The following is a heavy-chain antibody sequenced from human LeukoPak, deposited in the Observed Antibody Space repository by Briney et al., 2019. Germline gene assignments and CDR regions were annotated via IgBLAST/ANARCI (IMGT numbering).Heavy chain of an antibody. CDR1: GFTFSSYA. D-gene: IGHD1-26*01. J-gene: IGHJ4*02. CDR2: ISYDVSNK. CDR3: AKAGMGATSVFDY. V-gene: IGHV3-30-3*01. Sequence: GGSLRLSWAASGFTFSSYAMHWVRQAPGKGLEWVAVISYDVSNKYYAESVKGRFTLSRDNPKNTLYLQMNSLRAEDTAVYYCAKAGMGATSVFDYWGQGTLVTVSS.